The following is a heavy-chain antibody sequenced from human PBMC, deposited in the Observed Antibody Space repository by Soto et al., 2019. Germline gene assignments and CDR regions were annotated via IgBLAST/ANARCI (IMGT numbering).Heavy chain of an antibody. V-gene: IGHV1-18*01. CDR3: ARYYYDSSGLIYYYYGMDV. CDR1: GYTFTSYG. J-gene: IGHJ6*02. CDR2: ISAYNGNT. Sequence: ASVTVSCKASGYTFTSYGSSWVRQAPGQGLEWMGWISAYNGNTNYAQKLQGRVTMTTDTSTSTAYMELRSLRSDDTAVCYCARYYYDSSGLIYYYYGMDVWGQGTTVTVSS. D-gene: IGHD3-22*01.